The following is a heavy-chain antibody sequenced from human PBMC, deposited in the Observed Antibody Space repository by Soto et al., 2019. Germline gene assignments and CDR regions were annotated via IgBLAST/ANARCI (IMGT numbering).Heavy chain of an antibody. D-gene: IGHD3-10*01. J-gene: IGHJ6*02. V-gene: IGHV1-69*13. CDR1: GGSFTRHS. CDR2: IIPIFGIA. Sequence: SVKVSCKASGGSFTRHSISWVRQAPGQGLEWMGGIIPIFGIASYTETFQGRLLITADESSSTAYMGLSGLRSEDTAIYFCARGANYGSGSQHHYYYFYYGMDVWGQGATVPVSS. CDR3: ARGANYGSGSQHHYYYFYYGMDV.